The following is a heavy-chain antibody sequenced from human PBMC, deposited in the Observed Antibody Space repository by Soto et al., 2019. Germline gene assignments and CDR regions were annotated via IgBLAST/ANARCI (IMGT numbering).Heavy chain of an antibody. Sequence: EVQLLESGGGLVQPGGSLRLSCAASGFSFSTYSMAWVRQTPGKGLAWVSGLSGGGSNTFYADSVQGRFTISVDNSKNTVYLQMNSLRVEDTAVYSCARWDGYGDVWGQGTLVTVSS. J-gene: IGHJ4*02. CDR3: ARWDGYGDV. CDR2: LSGGGSNT. V-gene: IGHV3-23*01. CDR1: GFSFSTYS. D-gene: IGHD4-17*01.